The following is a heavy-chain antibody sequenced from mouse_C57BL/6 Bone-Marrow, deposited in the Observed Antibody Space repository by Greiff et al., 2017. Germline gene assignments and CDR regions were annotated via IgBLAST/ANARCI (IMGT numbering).Heavy chain of an antibody. Sequence: QVQLQQPGAELVRPGTSVKLSCKASGYTFTSYWMHWVKQRPGQGLEWIGVIDPSDSYTNYNQKFKGKATLTVDTSSSTAYMQLSSLASEDSAVYYCARAYSNYVDWYFDVWGTGTTVTVSS. D-gene: IGHD2-5*01. J-gene: IGHJ1*03. CDR2: IDPSDSYT. V-gene: IGHV1-59*01. CDR3: ARAYSNYVDWYFDV. CDR1: GYTFTSYW.